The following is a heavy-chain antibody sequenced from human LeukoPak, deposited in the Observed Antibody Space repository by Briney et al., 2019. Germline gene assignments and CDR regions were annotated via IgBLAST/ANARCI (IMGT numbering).Heavy chain of an antibody. Sequence: SQTLSLTCAISGDSVSSNSVTWNWIRQSPSRGLEWLGRTYYRSTWYNDYAVSVRGRITVNPDTFKNQFSLHLNSVTPEDTAVYYCARRLTQYDCFDPWGQGILVTVSS. J-gene: IGHJ5*02. D-gene: IGHD2-2*01. CDR1: GDSVSSNSVT. CDR3: ARRLTQYDCFDP. CDR2: TYYRSTWYN. V-gene: IGHV6-1*01.